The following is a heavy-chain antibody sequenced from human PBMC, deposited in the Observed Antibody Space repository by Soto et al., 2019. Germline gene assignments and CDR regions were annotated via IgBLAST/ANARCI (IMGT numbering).Heavy chain of an antibody. Sequence: QVHLVQSGAEVKKPGASVKVFCKGSGYAFTTYGITWVRQAPGQGLEWQGWISAHNGNTNYAQKLQGRVTVTRDTSTSTAYMELRSLRSDDTAVYYCARGRYGDYWGQGALVTVSS. CDR3: ARGRYGDY. CDR2: ISAHNGNT. V-gene: IGHV1-18*01. D-gene: IGHD1-1*01. CDR1: GYAFTTYG. J-gene: IGHJ4*02.